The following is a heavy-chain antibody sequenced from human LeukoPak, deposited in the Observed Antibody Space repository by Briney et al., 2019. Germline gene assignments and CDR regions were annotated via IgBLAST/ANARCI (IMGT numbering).Heavy chain of an antibody. CDR3: AREIVVVPAARGVGNY. V-gene: IGHV1-2*02. Sequence: ASVKVSCKASGYTFTGYYMHWVRQAPGQGLEWMGWINPNSGGTNYAQKFQGRVTMTRDTSISTAYVELSRLRSDDTAVYYCAREIVVVPAARGVGNYWGQGTLVTVSS. CDR2: INPNSGGT. CDR1: GYTFTGYY. J-gene: IGHJ4*02. D-gene: IGHD2-2*01.